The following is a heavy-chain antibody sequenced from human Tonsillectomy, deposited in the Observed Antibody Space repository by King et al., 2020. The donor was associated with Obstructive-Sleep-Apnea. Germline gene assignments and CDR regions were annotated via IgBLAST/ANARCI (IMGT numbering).Heavy chain of an antibody. Sequence: VQLVESGGDLVQPGGSLRLSCVASGFTFGNNHMSWVRQAPGKGLEWVAIINRDGNDKYYLDSVKGRFNASRDNAKNSLYLHMNSLRADDTAIYYCVRGAGFLLNYWGQGTLVTVSS. CDR3: VRGAGFLLNY. J-gene: IGHJ4*01. V-gene: IGHV3-7*01. CDR2: INRDGNDK. CDR1: GFTFGNNH. D-gene: IGHD2-15*01.